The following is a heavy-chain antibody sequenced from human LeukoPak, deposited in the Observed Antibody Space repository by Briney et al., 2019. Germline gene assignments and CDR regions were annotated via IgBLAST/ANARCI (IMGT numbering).Heavy chain of an antibody. CDR1: GYTFTSYD. CDR3: ARQTGYYGSGGIDP. CDR2: MNPNSGNT. Sequence: ASVKVSCKASGYTFTSYDINWVRQATGQGLEWTGWMNPNSGNTGYAQKFQGRVTMTRNTSISTAYMELSSLRSEDTAVYYCARQTGYYGSGGIDPWGQGTLVTVSS. V-gene: IGHV1-8*01. D-gene: IGHD3-10*01. J-gene: IGHJ5*02.